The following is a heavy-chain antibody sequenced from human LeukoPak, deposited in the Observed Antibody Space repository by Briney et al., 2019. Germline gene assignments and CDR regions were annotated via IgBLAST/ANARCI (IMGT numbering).Heavy chain of an antibody. D-gene: IGHD2-15*01. CDR2: IIPIFGTA. Sequence: GASVKVSCKASGGTFSSYAISWVRQAPGQGLEWMGGIIPIFGTANYAQKFQGRVTITADESTSTAYMELSSLRSEDTAVYYCARDLRAATEGYYYYYMDVWGKGTTVTVSS. V-gene: IGHV1-69*01. J-gene: IGHJ6*03. CDR3: ARDLRAATEGYYYYYMDV. CDR1: GGTFSSYA.